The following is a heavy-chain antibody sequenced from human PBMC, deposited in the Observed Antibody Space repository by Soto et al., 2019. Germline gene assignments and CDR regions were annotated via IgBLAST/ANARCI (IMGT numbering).Heavy chain of an antibody. Sequence: FGTLSLTRTVSRGSIHSYYWRWVPEAPGKGLEWIGYIYYSGSTNYNPSLKSRVTISVDTSKNQFSLKLTSVTAADTAVYYCASFNDRSEPASILYWGQGTLVTVSS. J-gene: IGHJ4*02. V-gene: IGHV4-59*01. CDR2: IYYSGST. CDR3: ASFNDRSEPASILY. D-gene: IGHD2-21*01. CDR1: RGSIHSYY.